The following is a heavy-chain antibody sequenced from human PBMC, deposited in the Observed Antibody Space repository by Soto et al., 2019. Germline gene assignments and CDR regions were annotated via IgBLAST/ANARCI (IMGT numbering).Heavy chain of an antibody. J-gene: IGHJ4*02. CDR3: ARAVGRGGSSWYRGGYDS. D-gene: IGHD6-13*01. Sequence: VRLLQSGAEVQKSGASVRVSCKASGYTFTAYYIHWVRQAPGQGLEWIGWINPDTGGTDYAQMFQGWVTMTRDTSITTANMEITILKSSDPAVYYCARAVGRGGSSWYRGGYDSWGQGSSVTVS. V-gene: IGHV1-2*04. CDR2: INPDTGGT. CDR1: GYTFTAYY.